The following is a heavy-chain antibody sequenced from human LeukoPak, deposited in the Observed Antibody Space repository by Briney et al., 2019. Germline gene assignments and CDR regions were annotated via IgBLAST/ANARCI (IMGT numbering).Heavy chain of an antibody. D-gene: IGHD3-10*01. J-gene: IGHJ4*02. CDR2: IRYDGSNK. V-gene: IGHV3-30*02. CDR1: GFTFSSYG. Sequence: PGGSLRLSCAASGFTFSSYGMHWVRQAPGKGLEWVAVIRYDGSNKYYADSVKGRFTISRDNSKNTLYLQMNSLRAEDTAVYYCARSSPPVAVRGVILNFDYWGQGTLVTVSS. CDR3: ARSSPPVAVRGVILNFDY.